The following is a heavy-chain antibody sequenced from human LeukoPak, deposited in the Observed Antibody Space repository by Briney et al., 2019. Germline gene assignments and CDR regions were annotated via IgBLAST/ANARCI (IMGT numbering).Heavy chain of an antibody. D-gene: IGHD2-2*01. CDR2: TYYNGRA. CDR3: ARGSPEVPAAIEPGEETFDP. V-gene: IGHV4-59*12. Sequence: SETLSLTCTVSGGSISSSYWSWFRQPPGKGLEWIAYTYYNGRANYNPSLRSRVTISVDTSKDQFSLKLNSVTAADTAVYYCARGSPEVPAAIEPGEETFDPWGQGTLVTVSS. CDR1: GGSISSSY. J-gene: IGHJ5*02.